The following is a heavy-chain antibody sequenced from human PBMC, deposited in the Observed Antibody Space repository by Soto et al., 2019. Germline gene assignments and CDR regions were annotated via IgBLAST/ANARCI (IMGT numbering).Heavy chain of an antibody. Sequence: QVQLVESGGGVVQPGRSLRLSCVASGFTFSTYGMHWVRQAPGKGLEWVAVISYDGINKYYADSVKGRLTISRDNSKNTAYLXMNSLRGEDTAVYYCAKGQHCSTTSCYFYHYGMDVWGQGTTVAVSS. CDR1: GFTFSTYG. V-gene: IGHV3-30*18. CDR3: AKGQHCSTTSCYFYHYGMDV. D-gene: IGHD2-2*01. J-gene: IGHJ6*02. CDR2: ISYDGINK.